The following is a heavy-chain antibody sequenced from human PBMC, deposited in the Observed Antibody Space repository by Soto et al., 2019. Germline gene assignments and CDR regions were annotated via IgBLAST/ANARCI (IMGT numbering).Heavy chain of an antibody. Sequence: QVQLQQWGAGLLKPSETLSLTCAVYGGSFSGYYWSWIRQPPGKGLEWIGGINHSGSTNYKPSLKSRLTISVDTSKNQFSLTLSSVTAAETAVYYCARGAYGGIDYWGQGTLVTVSS. V-gene: IGHV4-34*01. CDR2: INHSGST. J-gene: IGHJ4*02. CDR1: GGSFSGYY. CDR3: ARGAYGGIDY. D-gene: IGHD4-17*01.